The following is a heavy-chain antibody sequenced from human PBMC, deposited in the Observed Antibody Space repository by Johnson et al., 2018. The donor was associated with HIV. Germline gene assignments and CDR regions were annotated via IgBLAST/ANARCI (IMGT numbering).Heavy chain of an antibody. Sequence: MLLVESGGGVVRPGGSLRLSCAASGFTFDYYGMTWVRQTPGKGLEWVSGINCNGGRIGYADSVRGRFTISRDTAKNSLYLQMSSLRAEDTALYYCAGAVDYGGNSPSRAFDIWGRGTLVTVSS. CDR2: INCNGGRI. CDR3: AGAVDYGGNSPSRAFDI. D-gene: IGHD4-23*01. J-gene: IGHJ3*02. CDR1: GFTFDYYG. V-gene: IGHV3-20*04.